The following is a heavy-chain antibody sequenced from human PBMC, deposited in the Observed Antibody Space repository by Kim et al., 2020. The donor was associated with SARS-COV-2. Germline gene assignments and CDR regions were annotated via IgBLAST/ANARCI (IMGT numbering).Heavy chain of an antibody. D-gene: IGHD3-3*01. Sequence: SETLSLTCAVYGGSFSGYYWSWIRQPPGKGLEWIGEINHSGSTNYNPSLKSRVTISVDTSKNQFSLKLSSVTAADTAVYYCARVPYYDFWSGYYTFDYWGQGTLVTVSS. V-gene: IGHV4-34*01. CDR3: ARVPYYDFWSGYYTFDY. CDR2: INHSGST. J-gene: IGHJ4*02. CDR1: GGSFSGYY.